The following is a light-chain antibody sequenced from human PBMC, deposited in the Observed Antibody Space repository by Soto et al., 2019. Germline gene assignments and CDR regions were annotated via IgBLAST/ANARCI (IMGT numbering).Light chain of an antibody. Sequence: EIVLTQSPGTLSLSPGERATLSCRASQSVPGSHLAWYQQKPGQAPRLLIYGASTRATGIPDRFSGSGSGTDFTLTISRLEPEDFAVYYCQQYGSSGTFGQGTKVDIK. CDR1: QSVPGSH. J-gene: IGKJ1*01. CDR2: GAS. CDR3: QQYGSSGT. V-gene: IGKV3-20*01.